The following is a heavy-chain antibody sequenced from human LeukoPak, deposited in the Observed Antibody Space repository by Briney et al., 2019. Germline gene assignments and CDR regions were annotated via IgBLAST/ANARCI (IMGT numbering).Heavy chain of an antibody. CDR2: INHSGST. J-gene: IGHJ4*02. V-gene: IGHV4-34*01. CDR3: ASYGSGSSRSFDY. Sequence: PSETLSLTCAVYGGSFSGYYWSWIRQPPGKGLEWIGEINHSGSTNYNPSLKSRVTISVDTSKNQFSLKLSSVTAADTAVYYCASYGSGSSRSFDYWGQGTLVTVSS. CDR1: GGSFSGYY. D-gene: IGHD3-10*01.